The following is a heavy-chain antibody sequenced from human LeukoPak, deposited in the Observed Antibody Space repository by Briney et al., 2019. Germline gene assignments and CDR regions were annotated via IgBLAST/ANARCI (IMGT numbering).Heavy chain of an antibody. D-gene: IGHD3-22*01. CDR3: ARGFFDNNDYSNAFDI. CDR1: GASISSSY. CDR2: VHYSGRT. Sequence: SETLSLTCTVSGASISSSYWSWIRQTPGTGLEWIAYVHYSGRTNYNPSLKSRVATSVDTAKNQFSLKLSSVTAADMAVYYCARGFFDNNDYSNAFDIWGQGTMVTVSS. J-gene: IGHJ3*02. V-gene: IGHV4-59*12.